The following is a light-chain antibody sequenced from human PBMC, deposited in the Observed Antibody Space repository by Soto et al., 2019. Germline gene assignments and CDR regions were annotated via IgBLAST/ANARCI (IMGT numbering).Light chain of an antibody. CDR1: SSDVGDSTY. Sequence: QSALTQPASVSGSPGQSITVSCTGISSDVGDSTYVSWYQQHQGKAPRLIISDVNNRPSWVSGRFSASKSGLTASLTISGLQPEDEADYYCSSFTSNRIYVFGPGTKVSVL. CDR2: DVN. CDR3: SSFTSNRIYV. J-gene: IGLJ1*01. V-gene: IGLV2-14*03.